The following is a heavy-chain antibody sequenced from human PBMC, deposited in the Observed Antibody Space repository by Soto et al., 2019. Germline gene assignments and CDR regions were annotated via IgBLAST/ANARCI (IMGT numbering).Heavy chain of an antibody. Sequence: QVQLVQSGAEVKKPGASVKVSCKASGYTFTSYDINWVRQATGQGLEWMGWMNPNSGNTGYAQKFQGRVTLTRDTSIRTAYMELSSLRSEDTAVYYCASEEYDYGDYYWGQGTLVTVAS. D-gene: IGHD4-17*01. CDR2: MNPNSGNT. J-gene: IGHJ4*02. CDR1: GYTFTSYD. CDR3: ASEEYDYGDYY. V-gene: IGHV1-8*01.